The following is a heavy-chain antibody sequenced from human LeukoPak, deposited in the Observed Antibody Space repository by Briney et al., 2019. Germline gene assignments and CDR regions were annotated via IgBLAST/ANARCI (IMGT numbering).Heavy chain of an antibody. Sequence: SETLSLTCAVYGGSFSGYYWSWIRQPPGKGLEWIGEINHSGSTNYNPSLKSRVTISVDTSKNQFSLKLSSVTAADTAVYYCARKIRSRWFDYWGQGTLVTVSS. J-gene: IGHJ4*02. CDR3: ARKIRSRWFDY. D-gene: IGHD4-23*01. CDR2: INHSGST. CDR1: GGSFSGYY. V-gene: IGHV4-34*01.